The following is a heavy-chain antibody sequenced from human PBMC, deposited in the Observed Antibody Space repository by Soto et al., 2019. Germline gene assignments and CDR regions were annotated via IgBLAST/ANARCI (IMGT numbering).Heavy chain of an antibody. D-gene: IGHD5-12*01. Sequence: NPGGSLRLSCAASGFTFSDYYMSWIRQAPGKGLEWVSYISSSGSTIYYADSVKGRFTISRDNAKNSLYLQMNSLRAEDTAVYYCAAPDGYNDHDAFDIWGQGTMVTVSS. CDR2: ISSSGSTI. J-gene: IGHJ3*02. V-gene: IGHV3-11*01. CDR1: GFTFSDYY. CDR3: AAPDGYNDHDAFDI.